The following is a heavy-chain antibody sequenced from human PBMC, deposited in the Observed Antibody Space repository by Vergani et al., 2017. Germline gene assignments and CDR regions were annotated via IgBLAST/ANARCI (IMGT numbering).Heavy chain of an antibody. V-gene: IGHV3-11*01. Sequence: QVQLVESGGGLVKPGGSLRLSCAASGFSFSDHYMTWIRQAPGKGLEWVSYISNSGNTIEYADSVKGRFSISRDNAKSSLFLQMDSLRAEDTAVYYCARAKYYDFWSGYYRHDHPENLDVWGKGTTVTVSS. D-gene: IGHD3-3*01. CDR3: ARAKYYDFWSGYYRHDHPENLDV. CDR1: GFSFSDHY. J-gene: IGHJ6*04. CDR2: ISNSGNTI.